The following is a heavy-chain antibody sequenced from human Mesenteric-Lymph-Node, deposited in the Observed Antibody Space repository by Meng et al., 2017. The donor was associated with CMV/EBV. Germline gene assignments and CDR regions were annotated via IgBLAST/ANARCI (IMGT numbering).Heavy chain of an antibody. V-gene: IGHV3-74*01. Sequence: GESLKISCAASGFTFSSYWMHWVRQAPGKGLVWVSRINSDGSSTSYADSVKGRFTISRDNAKNSLYLQMNSLRAEDMALYYCAKDIQDYYDSSGFDYWGQGTLVTVSS. D-gene: IGHD3-22*01. CDR2: INSDGSST. CDR1: GFTFSSYW. CDR3: AKDIQDYYDSSGFDY. J-gene: IGHJ4*02.